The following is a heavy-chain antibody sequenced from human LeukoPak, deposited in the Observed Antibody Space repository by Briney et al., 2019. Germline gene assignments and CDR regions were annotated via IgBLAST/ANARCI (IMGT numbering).Heavy chain of an antibody. CDR3: ARGRYDILTGYSYDAFDI. CDR2: IYYSGST. V-gene: IGHV4-59*01. CDR1: GGSISSYY. Sequence: PSETLSLTCTVSGGSISSYYWSWIRQPPGKGLEWIGYIYYSGSTNYNPSLKSRVTISVDTSKNQFSLKLSSVTAADTAVYYCARGRYDILTGYSYDAFDIWGQGTMVTVSS. J-gene: IGHJ3*02. D-gene: IGHD3-9*01.